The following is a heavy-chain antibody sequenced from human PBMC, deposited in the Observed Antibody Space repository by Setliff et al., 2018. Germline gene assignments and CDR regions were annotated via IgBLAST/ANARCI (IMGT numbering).Heavy chain of an antibody. CDR1: GFTFSTYG. J-gene: IGHJ4*02. D-gene: IGHD2-21*01. V-gene: IGHV3-30*02. CDR2: IRYDGSNK. Sequence: PGESLKISCAASGFTFSTYGMQWVRQAPGKGLEWVALIRYDGSNKYYADSVKGRFTISRDNSKNTLYLQMNSLRTEDTAVYYCAKDHIPDYWGQGTLVTVSS. CDR3: AKDHIPDY.